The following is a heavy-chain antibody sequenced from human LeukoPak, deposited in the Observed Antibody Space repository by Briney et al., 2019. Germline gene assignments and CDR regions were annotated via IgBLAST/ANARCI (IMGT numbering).Heavy chain of an antibody. Sequence: GGSLRLSCAASGFTFDDYAMHWVRQAPGKGLEWVSGISWNSGSIGYADSVKGRFTILRDNSKNTLYLQMNSLRGEDTAIYYCAKLDYGDYAPFDYWGQGTLVTVSS. D-gene: IGHD4-17*01. CDR1: GFTFDDYA. CDR2: ISWNSGSI. CDR3: AKLDYGDYAPFDY. J-gene: IGHJ4*02. V-gene: IGHV3-9*01.